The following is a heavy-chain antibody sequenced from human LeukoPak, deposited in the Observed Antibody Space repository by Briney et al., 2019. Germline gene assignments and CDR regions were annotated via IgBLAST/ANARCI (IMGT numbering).Heavy chain of an antibody. Sequence: PGGSLRLSCVAPGFTFSNYGMHWVRQAPGKGLEWVAVIWYDGSNKYYADSVKGRFTISRDNSKNTLYLQMNSLRAEDTAVYYCASMIGSLYYFDYWGQGTLVTVSS. V-gene: IGHV3-33*08. CDR3: ASMIGSLYYFDY. CDR1: GFTFSNYG. CDR2: IWYDGSNK. J-gene: IGHJ4*02. D-gene: IGHD3-22*01.